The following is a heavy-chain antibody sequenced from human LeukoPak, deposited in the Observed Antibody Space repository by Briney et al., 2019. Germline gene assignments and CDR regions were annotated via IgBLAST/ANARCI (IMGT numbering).Heavy chain of an antibody. CDR1: GGSFSGYY. J-gene: IGHJ5*02. V-gene: IGHV4-34*01. Sequence: SSETLSLTCAVYGGSFSGYYWSWIRQPPGKGLEWIGEINHSGSTNYNPSLKSRVTISVDTSKNQFSLKLSSVTAADTAVYYCARRRVRGPPGKNWFDPWGQGTLVTVSS. CDR2: INHSGST. D-gene: IGHD3-10*01. CDR3: ARRRVRGPPGKNWFDP.